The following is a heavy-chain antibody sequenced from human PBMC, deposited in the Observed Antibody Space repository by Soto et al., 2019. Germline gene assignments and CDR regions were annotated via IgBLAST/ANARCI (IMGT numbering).Heavy chain of an antibody. V-gene: IGHV1-69*13. CDR1: GGTFSSYA. J-gene: IGHJ6*02. Sequence: SVKVSCKASGGTFSSYAISWVRQAPGQGLEWMGGIIPIFGTANYAQKFQGRVTITADESTSTAYMELSSLRSEDTAVYYCARDCSSTSCYVEDKTYYYGMDVWGQGTTVTV. CDR3: ARDCSSTSCYVEDKTYYYGMDV. D-gene: IGHD2-2*01. CDR2: IIPIFGTA.